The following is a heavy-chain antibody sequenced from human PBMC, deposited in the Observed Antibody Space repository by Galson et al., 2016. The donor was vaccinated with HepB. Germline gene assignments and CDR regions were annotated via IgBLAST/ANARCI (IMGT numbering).Heavy chain of an antibody. J-gene: IGHJ4*02. CDR2: ILGSGGNT. Sequence: SLRLSCAASGFTFSSYAMSWVRQAPGKGLEWVSSILGSGGNTYYADSVKGRFTISRDNSKNTLNLQMHSLRGEDTAVYYCAKNHGSGWYVDYWGQGTLVTVSS. CDR3: AKNHGSGWYVDY. V-gene: IGHV3-23*01. CDR1: GFTFSSYA. D-gene: IGHD6-19*01.